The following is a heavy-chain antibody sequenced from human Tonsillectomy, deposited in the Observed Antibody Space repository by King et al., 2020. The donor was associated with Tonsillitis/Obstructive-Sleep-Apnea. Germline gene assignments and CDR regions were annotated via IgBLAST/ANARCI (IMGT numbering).Heavy chain of an antibody. Sequence: VQLQESGPGLVKPSETLSLTCTVSGGSISSYYWSWIRQPPGKGLEWMGYIDYSGSTNYNPSLKSRVTISIDTSKNQFSLKLTSVTAADTAVYYCAGTGAIGNWFDPWGQGTLVTVSS. J-gene: IGHJ5*02. CDR1: GGSISSYY. D-gene: IGHD2-2*02. CDR2: IDYSGST. V-gene: IGHV4-59*08. CDR3: AGTGAIGNWFDP.